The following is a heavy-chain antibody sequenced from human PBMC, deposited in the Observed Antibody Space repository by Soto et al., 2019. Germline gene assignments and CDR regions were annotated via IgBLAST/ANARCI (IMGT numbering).Heavy chain of an antibody. J-gene: IGHJ4*02. CDR3: ARVSITIFGVVIPSGYYFDY. V-gene: IGHV1-18*01. CDR1: GYTFTSYG. D-gene: IGHD3-3*01. Sequence: ASVKVSCKASGYTFTSYGICWLRQAPGQGLEWMGWLSAYNGNTNYAQKLQGRVTMTTDTSTSTAYMELRSLRSDDTAVYYCARVSITIFGVVIPSGYYFDYWGQGTLVTVSS. CDR2: LSAYNGNT.